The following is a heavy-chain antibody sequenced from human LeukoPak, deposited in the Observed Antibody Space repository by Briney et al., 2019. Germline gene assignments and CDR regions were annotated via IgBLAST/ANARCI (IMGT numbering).Heavy chain of an antibody. J-gene: IGHJ6*03. D-gene: IGHD3-9*01. Sequence: GGSLRLSCAASGLTFDDYTIHWVRQAPGKGLEWVSLSSWDGGSRYYADSVKGRFTISRDNAKNSLYLQMNSLSAEDTAVYYCARRGGDILTGYSMDVWGKGTTVTVSS. CDR1: GLTFDDYT. V-gene: IGHV3-43*01. CDR3: ARRGGDILTGYSMDV. CDR2: SSWDGGSR.